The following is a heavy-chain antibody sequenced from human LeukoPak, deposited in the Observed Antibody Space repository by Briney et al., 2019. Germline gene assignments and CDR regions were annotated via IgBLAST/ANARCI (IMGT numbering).Heavy chain of an antibody. CDR2: IKSKTDGGTT. CDR1: GFTFSNAW. D-gene: IGHD5-18*01. Sequence: PGGSLRLSCAASGFTFSNAWMTWVRQAPGKGLEWVGRIKSKTDGGTTDYAAPVKGRFTISRDDSKNTLYLQMNSLKTEDTAVYYCTTDLWIQLWSYFDYWGQGTLVTVSS. CDR3: TTDLWIQLWSYFDY. J-gene: IGHJ4*02. V-gene: IGHV3-15*01.